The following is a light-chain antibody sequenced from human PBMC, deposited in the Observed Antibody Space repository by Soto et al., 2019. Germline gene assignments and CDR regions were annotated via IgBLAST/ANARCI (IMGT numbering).Light chain of an antibody. CDR2: DVS. V-gene: IGLV2-11*01. Sequence: QSALTQPRSVSGSPGQSVTISFTGTSSDVGGYNYVSWYQQHPGKAPKLMIYDVSKRPSGVPDRFSGSKSGNTASLTISGLQAEDEADYYFCSYAGSYTFSVVFGGGTKLTVL. CDR1: SSDVGGYNY. CDR3: CSYAGSYTFSVV. J-gene: IGLJ2*01.